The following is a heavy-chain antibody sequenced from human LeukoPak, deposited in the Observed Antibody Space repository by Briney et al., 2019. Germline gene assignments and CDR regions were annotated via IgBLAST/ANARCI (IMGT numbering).Heavy chain of an antibody. J-gene: IGHJ3*02. V-gene: IGHV3-11*04. CDR2: ITSSGSAV. CDR1: GFTFSDYY. Sequence: GGSPRLSXAASGFTFSDYYLIWIRQAPGEGLEWISYITSSGSAVYYADSVKGRFTISRDNAKNSLYLQMNSLRAEDTAVYYCARALNDAFDIWGQGTMLIVSS. CDR3: ARALNDAFDI.